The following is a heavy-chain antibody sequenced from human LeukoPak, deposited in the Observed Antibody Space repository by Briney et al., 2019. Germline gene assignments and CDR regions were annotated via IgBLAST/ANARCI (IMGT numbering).Heavy chain of an antibody. V-gene: IGHV3-21*01. CDR1: GFTFSSYS. CDR3: ARDSRRDYDAFDI. D-gene: IGHD2-2*01. Sequence: GGSLRLSCAASGFTFSSYSMNWVRQAPGKRLEWVSSISSSYIYYADSVKGRFTISRDNARNSLYLQMNSLRAEDTAVYYCARDSRRDYDAFDIWGQGTMVTVSS. J-gene: IGHJ3*02. CDR2: ISSSYI.